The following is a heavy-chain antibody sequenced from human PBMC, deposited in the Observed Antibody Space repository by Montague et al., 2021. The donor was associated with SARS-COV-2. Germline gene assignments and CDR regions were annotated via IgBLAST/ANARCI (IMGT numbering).Heavy chain of an antibody. D-gene: IGHD3-3*01. Sequence: TLSLTCTVSVGSISSGGYYWSWIRQPPGKGLEWIGYIYYSGSTYYNPSLKSRVTISVDTSKNQFSLKLSSVTAADTAVHYCARGGTIFGVVTFPFDYWGQGTLVTVSS. CDR1: VGSISSGGYY. J-gene: IGHJ4*02. V-gene: IGHV4-31*03. CDR3: ARGGTIFGVVTFPFDY. CDR2: IYYSGST.